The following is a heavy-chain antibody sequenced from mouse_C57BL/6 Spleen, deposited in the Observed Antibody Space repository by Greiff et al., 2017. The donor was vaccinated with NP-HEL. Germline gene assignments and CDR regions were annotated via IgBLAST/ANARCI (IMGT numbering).Heavy chain of an antibody. CDR1: GFTFTDYY. V-gene: IGHV7-3*01. CDR3: ARYDVGFAY. J-gene: IGHJ3*01. Sequence: EVHLVESGGGLVQPGGSLSLSCAASGFTFTDYYMSWVRQPPGKALEWLGFIRNKANGYTTEYSASVKGRFTISRDNSQSILYLQMNALRAEDSATYYCARYDVGFAYWGQGTLVTVSA. CDR2: IRNKANGYTT.